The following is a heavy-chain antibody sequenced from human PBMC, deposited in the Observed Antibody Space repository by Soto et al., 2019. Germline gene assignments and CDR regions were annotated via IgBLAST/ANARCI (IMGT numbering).Heavy chain of an antibody. CDR2: VHHSESA. J-gene: IGHJ4*02. V-gene: IGHV4-31*03. D-gene: IGHD3-3*01. CDR1: GGSISIVGYY. CDR3: ASHYDFWSGYFPY. Sequence: SETLSLTCTVSGGSISIVGYYWSWIRQHPGKGLEWIGYVHHSESASYNPSLRSRVAISVDTSKNQFSLRLNSVTAADTAVYYCASHYDFWSGYFPYWGQGTLVTVSS.